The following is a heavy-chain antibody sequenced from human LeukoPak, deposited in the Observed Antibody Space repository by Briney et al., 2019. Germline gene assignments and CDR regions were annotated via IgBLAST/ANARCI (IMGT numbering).Heavy chain of an antibody. CDR3: ASSKQWLYYYYRDV. J-gene: IGHJ6*03. V-gene: IGHV4-39*07. D-gene: IGHD6-19*01. Sequence: PSETLSLTCTVSGGSISSSSYYWGWLRQPPGTGLEWIGSIYYSGSTYYNPSLKSRVTISVDRSKNRFSLKLSSVTAADTAVYYCASSKQWLYYYYRDVWGKGTTVTVSS. CDR1: GGSISSSSYY. CDR2: IYYSGST.